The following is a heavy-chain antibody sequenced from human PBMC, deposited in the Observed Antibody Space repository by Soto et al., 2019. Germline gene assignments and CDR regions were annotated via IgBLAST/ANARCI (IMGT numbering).Heavy chain of an antibody. Sequence: ASVKVSCKASGYTFTGYYMHWVRQAPGQGLEWMGWINPNSGGTNYAQKFQGWVTMTRDTSISTAYMELSRLRSDDTAVYYCARDLPIYGSGSYYIPARQYYFDYWGQGTLVTVSS. D-gene: IGHD3-10*01. V-gene: IGHV1-2*04. CDR1: GYTFTGYY. J-gene: IGHJ4*02. CDR3: ARDLPIYGSGSYYIPARQYYFDY. CDR2: INPNSGGT.